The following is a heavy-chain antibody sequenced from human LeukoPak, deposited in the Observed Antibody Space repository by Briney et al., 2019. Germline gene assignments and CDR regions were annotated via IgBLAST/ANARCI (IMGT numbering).Heavy chain of an antibody. J-gene: IGHJ4*02. V-gene: IGHV1-18*01. CDR2: ISAYNGNT. CDR3: ARVRPWRFGELFPKPYYYFDY. Sequence: ASVKVSCKASGYTFTSYGISWVRQAPGQGLEWVGWISAYNGNTNYAQKLQGRVTMTTDTSTSTAYMELRSLRSDDTAVYYCARVRPWRFGELFPKPYYYFDYWGQGTLVTVSS. CDR1: GYTFTSYG. D-gene: IGHD3-10*01.